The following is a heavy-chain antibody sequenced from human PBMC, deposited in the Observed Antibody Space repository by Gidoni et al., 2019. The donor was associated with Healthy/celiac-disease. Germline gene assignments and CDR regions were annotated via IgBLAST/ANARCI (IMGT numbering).Heavy chain of an antibody. Sequence: QVQLVQSGAEVKKPGYSVKLPCQASAGTFSSYAISWVRQAPGQGLEWMGRIIPILGIANYAQKFQGRVTITADKSTSTAYMELSSLRSEDTAVYYCASLLQEVPFWDYWGQGTLVTVSS. CDR2: IIPILGIA. V-gene: IGHV1-69*04. J-gene: IGHJ4*02. D-gene: IGHD3-22*01. CDR3: ASLLQEVPFWDY. CDR1: AGTFSSYA.